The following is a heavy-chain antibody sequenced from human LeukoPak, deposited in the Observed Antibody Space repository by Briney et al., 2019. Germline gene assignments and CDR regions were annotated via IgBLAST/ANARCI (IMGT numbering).Heavy chain of an antibody. D-gene: IGHD1-7*01. J-gene: IGHJ4*02. CDR2: ISSSSSYI. CDR3: ARDGSRLLYNWNYGGFDY. CDR1: GFTFSSYS. Sequence: GGSLRLSCAASGFTFSSYSMNWVRQAPGKGLEWVSSISSSSSYIYYADSVKGRFTISRDNAKNSLYLQMNSLRAEDTAVYYCARDGSRLLYNWNYGGFDYWGQGTLVTVSS. V-gene: IGHV3-21*01.